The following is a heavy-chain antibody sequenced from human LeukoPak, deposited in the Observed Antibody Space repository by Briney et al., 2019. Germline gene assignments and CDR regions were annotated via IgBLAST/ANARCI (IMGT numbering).Heavy chain of an antibody. Sequence: SETLSLTCTASGGSISSYYWSWIRQPPGKGLEWIGYIYYSGSTNYNPSLKSRVTISVDTSKNQFSLKLSSVTAADTAVYYCASRTYCGGDCYSLDAFDIWGQGTMVTVSS. CDR1: GGSISSYY. CDR3: ASRTYCGGDCYSLDAFDI. V-gene: IGHV4-59*01. D-gene: IGHD2-21*02. J-gene: IGHJ3*02. CDR2: IYYSGST.